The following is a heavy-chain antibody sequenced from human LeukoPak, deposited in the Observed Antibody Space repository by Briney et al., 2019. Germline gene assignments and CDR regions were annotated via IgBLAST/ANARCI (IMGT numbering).Heavy chain of an antibody. CDR2: ISAYNGNT. J-gene: IGHJ3*02. CDR3: ARVIDSDFWSGYSSPADAFDI. V-gene: IGHV1-18*01. D-gene: IGHD3-3*01. CDR1: GYTFTSYG. Sequence: ASVKVSCKASGYTFTSYGISWVRQAPGQGLEWMGWISAYNGNTNYAQKLQGRVTMTTDTSTSTAYMELRSLRSDDTAVYYCARVIDSDFWSGYSSPADAFDIWGQGTMVTVSS.